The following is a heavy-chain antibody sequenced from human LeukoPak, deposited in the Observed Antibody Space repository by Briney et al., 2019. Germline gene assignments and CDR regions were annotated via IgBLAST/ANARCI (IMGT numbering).Heavy chain of an antibody. D-gene: IGHD3-22*01. CDR3: ARRAYYYDSSGSGIDY. CDR2: IYPGDSDT. J-gene: IGHJ4*02. Sequence: GESLKISCKGSGYTFTNYWIGWVRQMPGKGLEWMGIIYPGDSDTRYSPSFQGQVTISADKSISTAYLQWSSLKASDTAMYYCARRAYYYDSSGSGIDYWGQGTLVTVSS. V-gene: IGHV5-51*01. CDR1: GYTFTNYW.